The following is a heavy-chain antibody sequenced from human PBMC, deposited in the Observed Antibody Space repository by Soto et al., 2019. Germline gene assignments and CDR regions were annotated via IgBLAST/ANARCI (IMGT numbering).Heavy chain of an antibody. V-gene: IGHV4-39*01. CDR3: AGMFWFGDLLFAY. CDR2: IQYRGST. J-gene: IGHJ4*02. CDR1: DDSITSGAYY. Sequence: HLQLQESGPGLVKPSETLSLTCTVSDDSITSGAYYWGLIRQSPGKGLEWIGTIQYRGSTYYNPSLKSRVTMSLDTSKNQFSLRLTSVTAADTAVCFCAGMFWFGDLLFAYWGQGTLVTVSS. D-gene: IGHD3-10*01.